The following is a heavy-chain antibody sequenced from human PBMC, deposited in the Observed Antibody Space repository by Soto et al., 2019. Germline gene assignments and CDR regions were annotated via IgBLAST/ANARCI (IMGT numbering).Heavy chain of an antibody. V-gene: IGHV3-48*03. J-gene: IGHJ6*02. Sequence: GVSVSLSCAASGFTVSSDELNWVRQAIGNGLERVSYISISGSTIYYADSVKGRFTISIDNAKNSLYLQMNSLRAEDTAVYYCASELNILTGYYDYYYYGMDVWGQGTTVTVSS. CDR3: ASELNILTGYYDYYYYGMDV. CDR1: GFTVSSDE. CDR2: ISISGSTI. D-gene: IGHD3-9*01.